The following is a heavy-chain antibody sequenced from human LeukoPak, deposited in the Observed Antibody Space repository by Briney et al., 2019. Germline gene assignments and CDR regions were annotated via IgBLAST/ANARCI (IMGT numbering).Heavy chain of an antibody. CDR3: ASRGGLGYYGSGSYLAY. Sequence: PSETLSLTCTVSGGSISSSSYYWGWIRQPPGKGLEWIGSIYYSGSTYYNPSLKSRVTISVDTSKNQFSLKLSSVTAADTAVYYCASRGGLGYYGSGSYLAYWGQGTLVTVSS. CDR1: GGSISSSSYY. J-gene: IGHJ4*02. V-gene: IGHV4-39*07. CDR2: IYYSGST. D-gene: IGHD3-10*01.